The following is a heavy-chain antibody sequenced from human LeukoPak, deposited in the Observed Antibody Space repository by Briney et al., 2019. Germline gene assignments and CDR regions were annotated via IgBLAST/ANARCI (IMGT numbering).Heavy chain of an antibody. CDR3: ARGFESPRKNSDFLVPDY. J-gene: IGHJ4*02. D-gene: IGHD3-3*01. V-gene: IGHV1-18*01. Sequence: ASVKVSCKASGYTFTSYGISWVRQAPGQGLEWMGWISAYNGNTNYAQKLQGRVTMTTDTSTSTAYMELRSLRSDDTAVYYCARGFESPRKNSDFLVPDYWGQGTLVTVSS. CDR2: ISAYNGNT. CDR1: GYTFTSYG.